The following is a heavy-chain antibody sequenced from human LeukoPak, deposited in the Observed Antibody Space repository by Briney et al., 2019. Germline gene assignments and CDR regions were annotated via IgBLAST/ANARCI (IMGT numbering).Heavy chain of an antibody. V-gene: IGHV3-11*01. CDR1: RFTFSDYY. J-gene: IGHJ4*02. CDR3: ARVWWDTAMVNDY. Sequence: GGSLRLSCAASRFTFSDYYMSWLRQAPGKGLEWVSYISSSGSTIYYADSVKGRFTISRDNAKNSLYLQMNGLRAEDTAVYYCARVWWDTAMVNDYWGQGTLVTVSS. CDR2: ISSSGSTI. D-gene: IGHD5-18*01.